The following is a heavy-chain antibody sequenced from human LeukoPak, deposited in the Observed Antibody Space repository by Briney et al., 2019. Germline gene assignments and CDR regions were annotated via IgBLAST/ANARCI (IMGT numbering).Heavy chain of an antibody. CDR3: AKCLMRSWYYFDY. CDR1: GFTVSSSF. J-gene: IGHJ4*02. Sequence: PGGSLRLSCAASGFTVSSSFIYWVRRAPGKGLEWVSFIHRDDKTYYADSVKGRFTISRDNSKNTLYLQMNSLRAEDTAVYYCAKCLMRSWYYFDYWGQGTLVTVSS. CDR2: IHRDDKT. V-gene: IGHV3-53*01. D-gene: IGHD6-13*01.